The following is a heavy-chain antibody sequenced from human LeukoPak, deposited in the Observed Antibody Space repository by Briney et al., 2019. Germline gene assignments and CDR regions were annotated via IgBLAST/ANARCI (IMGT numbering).Heavy chain of an antibody. CDR2: IYYSGST. D-gene: IGHD5-24*01. J-gene: IGHJ4*02. V-gene: IGHV4-30-4*08. Sequence: SETLSLTCTVSGGSISSGDYYWSWIRQPPGKGLEWIGYIYYSGSTYYNPSLKSRVTISVDTSKNQFSLKLSSVTAADTAVYYCAGRDGYTLSFDYWGRGTLVTVSS. CDR1: GGSISSGDYY. CDR3: AGRDGYTLSFDY.